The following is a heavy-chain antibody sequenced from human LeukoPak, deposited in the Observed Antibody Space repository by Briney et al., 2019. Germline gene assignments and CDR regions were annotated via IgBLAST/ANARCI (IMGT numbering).Heavy chain of an antibody. Sequence: PGGSLRLSCAASGFNFSSYAMSWVRQAPGKGLEWVSAISGSGGSTYYADSVKGRFTISRDNSKNTLYLQMNSLRAEDTAVYYCAKGKYCSSTSCYGFDYWGQGTLVTVSS. J-gene: IGHJ4*02. CDR1: GFNFSSYA. V-gene: IGHV3-23*01. D-gene: IGHD2-2*01. CDR2: ISGSGGST. CDR3: AKGKYCSSTSCYGFDY.